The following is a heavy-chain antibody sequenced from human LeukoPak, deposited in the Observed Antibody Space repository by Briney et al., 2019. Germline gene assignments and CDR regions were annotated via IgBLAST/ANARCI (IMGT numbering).Heavy chain of an antibody. D-gene: IGHD6-6*01. CDR1: GFTFSSYG. J-gene: IGHJ4*02. Sequence: GGSLRLSCTASGFTFSSYGMHWVRQAPGKGLEWVSHISSSGSSIYYADSVKGRFTISRDNAKNSLYLQMNSLRAEDTAVYYCAKDGPYSSSGYWGQGTLVTVSS. V-gene: IGHV3-48*04. CDR3: AKDGPYSSSGY. CDR2: ISSSGSSI.